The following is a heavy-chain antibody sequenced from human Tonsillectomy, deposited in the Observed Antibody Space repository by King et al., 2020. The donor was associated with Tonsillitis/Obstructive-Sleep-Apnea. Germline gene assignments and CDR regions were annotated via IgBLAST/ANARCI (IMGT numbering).Heavy chain of an antibody. CDR2: VIPIFGTA. CDR1: GGTFSSYA. V-gene: IGHV1-69*01. Sequence: GQLVQSGAEVKKPGASVKVSCKASGGTFSSYAISWVRQAPGQGLEWMGGVIPIFGTANYAQKFQGRGTMTADESTSTAYMERRSLRSEDTAVYYCARTLVVAATPPYYYYYMDVWGKGTTVTVSS. D-gene: IGHD2-15*01. J-gene: IGHJ6*03. CDR3: ARTLVVAATPPYYYYYMDV.